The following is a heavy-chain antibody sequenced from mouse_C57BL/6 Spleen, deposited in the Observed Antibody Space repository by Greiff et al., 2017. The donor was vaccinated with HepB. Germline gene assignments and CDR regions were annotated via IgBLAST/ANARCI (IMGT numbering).Heavy chain of an antibody. Sequence: VKLQQPGAELVMPGASVKLSCKASGYTFTSYWMHWVKQRPGQGLEWIGEIDPSDSYTNYNQKFKGKSTLTVDKSSSTAYMQLSSLTSEDSAVYYCARNYGSHWYIDVWGTGTTVTVSS. D-gene: IGHD1-1*01. CDR3: ARNYGSHWYIDV. V-gene: IGHV1-69*01. CDR1: GYTFTSYW. J-gene: IGHJ1*03. CDR2: IDPSDSYT.